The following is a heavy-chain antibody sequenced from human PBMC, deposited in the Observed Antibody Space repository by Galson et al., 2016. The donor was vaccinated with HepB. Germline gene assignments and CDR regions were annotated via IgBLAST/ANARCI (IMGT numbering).Heavy chain of an antibody. CDR2: IHYDGAT. Sequence: SETLSLTCTVSGGSISIYDHYWTWIRQPPGKGLEWIGSIHYDGATYYKPSLKSRITISVDTSKKEFSLRLTSVTAADTAMYYCARSDFYSRNAYFDPWGQGILVIVSS. D-gene: IGHD1-1*01. J-gene: IGHJ5*01. V-gene: IGHV4-39*07. CDR1: GGSISIYDHY. CDR3: ARSDFYSRNAYFDP.